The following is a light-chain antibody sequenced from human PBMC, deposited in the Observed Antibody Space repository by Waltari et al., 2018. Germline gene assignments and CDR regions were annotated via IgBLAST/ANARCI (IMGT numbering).Light chain of an antibody. V-gene: IGLV3-1*01. CDR1: KLGDKF. J-gene: IGLJ1*01. CDR2: QDT. Sequence: SYDLTQPPSVSVSPGQTASITCSGDKLGDKFASWYQHKPGQSPCLVIYQDTKRPSGIPERSAGSNSANTATLSISGTQATDEADYYCQTWDTTTGVFGTGTQVTVL. CDR3: QTWDTTTGV.